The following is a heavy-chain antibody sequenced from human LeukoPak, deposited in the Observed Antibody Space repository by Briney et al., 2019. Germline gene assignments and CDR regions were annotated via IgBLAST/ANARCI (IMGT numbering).Heavy chain of an antibody. V-gene: IGHV5-51*01. CDR3: AIGESIAARQFDY. CDR1: GYSFTSYW. J-gene: IGHJ4*02. D-gene: IGHD6-6*01. CDR2: IYPGDSDT. Sequence: GESLKISSKGSGYSFTSYWIGWVRQMPGKGLEWMGIIYPGDSDTRYSPSLQGQVTISADKSISTAYLQWSSLKASDTAMYYCAIGESIAARQFDYWGQGTPVTVSS.